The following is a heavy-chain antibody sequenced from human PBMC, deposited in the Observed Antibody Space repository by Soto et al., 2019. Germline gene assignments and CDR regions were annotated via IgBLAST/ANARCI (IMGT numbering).Heavy chain of an antibody. Sequence: PSETLSLTCTVSGGSISSYYWSWIRQPPGKGLEWIGYIYYSGSTNYNPSLKSRVTISVDTSKNQFSLKLSSVTAADTAVYYCTSSGSGSYPLNWFDPWGQGTLVTVSS. CDR1: GGSISSYY. D-gene: IGHD3-10*01. CDR3: TSSGSGSYPLNWFDP. J-gene: IGHJ5*02. V-gene: IGHV4-59*01. CDR2: IYYSGST.